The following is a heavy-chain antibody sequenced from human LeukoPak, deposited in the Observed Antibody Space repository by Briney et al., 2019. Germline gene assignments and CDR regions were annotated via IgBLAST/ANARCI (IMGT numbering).Heavy chain of an antibody. CDR3: ARGTVTHFDY. J-gene: IGHJ4*02. Sequence: PSETLSLTCAVSGGSISSGGYSWSWIRQPPGKGLEWIGYIYHSGSTYYNPSLKSRVTISVDRSKNQFSLKLSSVTAADTAVYYCARGTVTHFDYWGQGTLVTATS. CDR1: GGSISSGGYS. CDR2: IYHSGST. D-gene: IGHD4-17*01. V-gene: IGHV4-30-2*01.